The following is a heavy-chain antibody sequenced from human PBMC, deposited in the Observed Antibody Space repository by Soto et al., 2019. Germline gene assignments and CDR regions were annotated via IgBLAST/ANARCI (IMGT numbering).Heavy chain of an antibody. Sequence: EVQLLESGGGLVHPGGSLKLSCAASGFTFNTFAMTWFRQAPGNGLEWVSSISATGAVTSDADAVKGRFSSSRDNSNKTLYLHMNALKTDDTAVYYCAKMGRTDWLRLPIDSLGQGTLVTVSS. CDR2: ISATGAVT. D-gene: IGHD3-9*01. V-gene: IGHV3-23*01. CDR1: GFTFNTFA. CDR3: AKMGRTDWLRLPIDS. J-gene: IGHJ4*02.